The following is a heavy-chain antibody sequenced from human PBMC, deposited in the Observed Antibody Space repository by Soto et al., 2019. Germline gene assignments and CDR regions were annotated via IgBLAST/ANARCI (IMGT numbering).Heavy chain of an antibody. CDR3: AREVCSSTSCFFDNWFDP. CDR2: IWYDGSNK. CDR1: GFTFSSYG. Sequence: GGSLRLSCAASGFTFSSYGMHWVRQAPGKGLEWVAVIWYDGSNKYYADSVKGRFTISRDNSKNTLYLQMNSLRAEDTAVYYCAREVCSSTSCFFDNWFDPWGQGTLVTVSS. J-gene: IGHJ5*02. D-gene: IGHD2-2*01. V-gene: IGHV3-33*01.